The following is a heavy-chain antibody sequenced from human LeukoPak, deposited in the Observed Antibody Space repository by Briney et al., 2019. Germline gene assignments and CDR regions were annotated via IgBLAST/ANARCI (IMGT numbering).Heavy chain of an antibody. CDR2: LYGTGAT. CDR3: SRYDSRGSASTRFDY. Sequence: ESLSLTPALSRYSLAINYYWTWIRQPPGKGREWIGRLYGTGATSSKPTLMNRVTMSVETSTNKFSLNLTSVTAPYTAVYSFSRYDSRGSASTRFDYWGQGILVTISS. J-gene: IGHJ4*02. D-gene: IGHD3-16*01. CDR1: RYSLAINYY. V-gene: IGHV4-38-2*01.